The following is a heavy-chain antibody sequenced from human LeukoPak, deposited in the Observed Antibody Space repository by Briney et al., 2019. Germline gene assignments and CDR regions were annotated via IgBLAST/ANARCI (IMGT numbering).Heavy chain of an antibody. CDR3: ARGIYSYATPFDY. CDR2: ISPNSGGT. V-gene: IGHV1-2*02. Sequence: ASVKVSCTASGYTFSGYFMHWVRQAPGQGLEWMGWISPNSGGTNYAQKFQGRFTMTRDTSITTAYMELSRLRSDDTAMYYCARGIYSYATPFDYWGQGTLVTISS. J-gene: IGHJ4*02. D-gene: IGHD2-15*01. CDR1: GYTFSGYF.